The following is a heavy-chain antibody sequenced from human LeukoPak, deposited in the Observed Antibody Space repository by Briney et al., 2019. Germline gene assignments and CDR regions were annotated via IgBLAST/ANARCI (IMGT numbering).Heavy chain of an antibody. Sequence: ASVKVSCKASGGTFSSYAISWVRQAPGQGLEWMGGIIPIFGTANYAQKFQGRVTITTDESTSTAYMELSSLRSEDTAVYYCARSSAAGFHTYYYMDVWGKGTTVTVSS. CDR1: GGTFSSYA. D-gene: IGHD6-13*01. CDR2: IIPIFGTA. CDR3: ARSSAAGFHTYYYMDV. J-gene: IGHJ6*03. V-gene: IGHV1-69*05.